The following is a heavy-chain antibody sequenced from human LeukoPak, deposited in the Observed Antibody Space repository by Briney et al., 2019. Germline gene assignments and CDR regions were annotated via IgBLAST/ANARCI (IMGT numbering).Heavy chain of an antibody. J-gene: IGHJ6*02. CDR2: IDPSDSYT. V-gene: IGHV5-10-1*01. D-gene: IGHD2-2*02. CDR1: GYSFTSYW. Sequence: GESLKISCKGSGYSFTSYWISWVRQMPGKGLEWMGRIDPSDSYTNYSPSFQGHVTISADESISTAYLQWSSLKASDTAMYYCARRGYCSSTSCHSPAYYGMDVWGQGTTVTVSS. CDR3: ARRGYCSSTSCHSPAYYGMDV.